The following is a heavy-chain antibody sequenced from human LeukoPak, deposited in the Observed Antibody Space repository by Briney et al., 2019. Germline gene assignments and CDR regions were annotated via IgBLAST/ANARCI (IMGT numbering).Heavy chain of an antibody. CDR3: ARRTYFNL. CDR2: IYYSGST. J-gene: IGHJ2*01. Sequence: SETLSLTCTVSGGSISNYYWSWVGQPPGKGLEWIGYIYYSGSTTYNPSLKSRVTISVDTSKNQFSLKLNAVTAADTAVYYCARRTYFNLWGRGTLVTVSS. CDR1: GGSISNYY. V-gene: IGHV4-59*08.